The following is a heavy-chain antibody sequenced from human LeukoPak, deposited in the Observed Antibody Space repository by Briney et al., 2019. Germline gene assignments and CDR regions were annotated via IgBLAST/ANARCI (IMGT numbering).Heavy chain of an antibody. Sequence: GGSLRLSCAASGFTFSDYYMSWVSQAPGKGLEWVSYISSSGSTIYYADSVKGRFTISRDNAKNSLYLQMNSLRAEDTAVYYCARVTDYYYYGMDVWGQGTTVTVSS. CDR3: ARVTDYYYYGMDV. D-gene: IGHD2-21*02. CDR1: GFTFSDYY. J-gene: IGHJ6*02. V-gene: IGHV3-11*01. CDR2: ISSSGSTI.